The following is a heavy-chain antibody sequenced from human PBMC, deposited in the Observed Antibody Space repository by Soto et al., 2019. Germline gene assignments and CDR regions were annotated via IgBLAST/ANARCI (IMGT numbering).Heavy chain of an antibody. J-gene: IGHJ3*02. Sequence: QVQLQESGPGLVKPSQTLSLTCTVSGGSISSGDYYWSWIRQPPGKGLEWIGYIYYSGSSYYNPSLMLRFTISVDTSKNHFSLKLSSVTAADTAVYYCARVGDYVDYTFDIWGEGTMVTVSS. D-gene: IGHD4-17*01. CDR3: ARVGDYVDYTFDI. V-gene: IGHV4-30-4*01. CDR1: GGSISSGDYY. CDR2: IYYSGSS.